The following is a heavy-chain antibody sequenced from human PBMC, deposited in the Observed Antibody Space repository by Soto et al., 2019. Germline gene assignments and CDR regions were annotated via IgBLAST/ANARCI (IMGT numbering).Heavy chain of an antibody. CDR2: IRGSGGGT. Sequence: EVQVLESGGGSVQPGGSLRLSCAASGFPFSMFAMNWVRQAPGKGLEWVSGIRGSGGGTYYADSVKGGFTISRDDSRNMLYLEMNTLRGEDTAVYYGAKASGRVHYGMHVWGQGTTVTVSS. CDR3: AKASGRVHYGMHV. V-gene: IGHV3-23*01. J-gene: IGHJ6*02. CDR1: GFPFSMFA. D-gene: IGHD3-10*01.